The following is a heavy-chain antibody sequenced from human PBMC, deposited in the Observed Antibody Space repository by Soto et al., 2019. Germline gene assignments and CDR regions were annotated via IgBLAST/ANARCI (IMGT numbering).Heavy chain of an antibody. Sequence: QVQLQESGPGLVKPSETLSLTCTVSGGSISSYYWSWIRQPPGKGLEWIGYIYYSGSTNYNPSLKSRVTISVDTAKIQFSLKLSSVTAADTAVYYCARYDTTGTTAFDYWGQGTLVTVSS. CDR3: ARYDTTGTTAFDY. D-gene: IGHD1-1*01. CDR1: GGSISSYY. CDR2: IYYSGST. V-gene: IGHV4-59*01. J-gene: IGHJ4*02.